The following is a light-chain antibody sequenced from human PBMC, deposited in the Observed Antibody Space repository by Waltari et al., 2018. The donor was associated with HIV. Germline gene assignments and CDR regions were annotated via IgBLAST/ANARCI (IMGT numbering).Light chain of an antibody. J-gene: IGLJ1*01. CDR2: QDT. V-gene: IGLV3-1*01. Sequence: SYELTQPPSVSVSPGQTATITCSGDALGDKYACWYQQKPGQSPILVIYQDTKRPSGIPERFSGSISGNTATLTISGTQAMDEADYYCQAWDSKTAYVFGTGTKVTVL. CDR1: ALGDKY. CDR3: QAWDSKTAYV.